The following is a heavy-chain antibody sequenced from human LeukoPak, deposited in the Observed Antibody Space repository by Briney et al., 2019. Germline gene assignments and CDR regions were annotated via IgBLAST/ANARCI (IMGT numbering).Heavy chain of an antibody. CDR1: GFSFSSYA. D-gene: IGHD3-10*01. Sequence: GGSLRLSCAASGFSFSSYAVSWVRQAPGKGLEWVSTISGSGGSTYYANSVKGRFTISRDNSKNTLYLQMNSLRAEDTAVYYCTFYGSRGYWGQGTLVTVSS. CDR2: ISGSGGST. J-gene: IGHJ4*02. V-gene: IGHV3-23*01. CDR3: TFYGSRGY.